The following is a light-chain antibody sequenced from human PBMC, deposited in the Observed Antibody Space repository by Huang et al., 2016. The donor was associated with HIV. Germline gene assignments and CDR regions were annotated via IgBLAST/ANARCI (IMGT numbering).Light chain of an antibody. CDR3: QQTFVAPPEDT. Sequence: DLEMTQSPSSLSASVGDTVTISCRAGDNIDTYLHWYQQKPEEAPKLLISGASNLQAGVPLRVRGSGSGTYFTLTVNSLQPEDFATYCCQQTFVAPPEDTFGQGTRLEIK. CDR1: DNIDTY. V-gene: IGKV1-39*01. J-gene: IGKJ2*01. CDR2: GAS.